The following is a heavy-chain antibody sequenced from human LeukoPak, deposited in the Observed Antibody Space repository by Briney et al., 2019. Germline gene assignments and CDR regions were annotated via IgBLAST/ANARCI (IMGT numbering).Heavy chain of an antibody. D-gene: IGHD6-6*01. CDR3: ARDRRSIIAARPRNWFDP. V-gene: IGHV4-34*01. J-gene: IGHJ5*02. CDR1: GGSFSGYY. Sequence: SETLSLTCAVYGGSFSGYYRSWIRQPPGKGLEWIGEINHSGSTNYNPSLKSRVTISVDTSKNQFSLKLSSVTAADTAVYYCARDRRSIIAARPRNWFDPWGQGTLVTVSS. CDR2: INHSGST.